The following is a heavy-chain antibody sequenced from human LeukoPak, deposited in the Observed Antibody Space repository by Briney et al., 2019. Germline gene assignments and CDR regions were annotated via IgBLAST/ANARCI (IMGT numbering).Heavy chain of an antibody. J-gene: IGHJ2*01. CDR2: IYTSGST. Sequence: SETLSLTCTVSGGSISSYYWSWIRQPAGKGLEWIGRIYTSGSTNYNPSLKSRVTMSVDTSKNQFSLKLSSVTAADTAVYYCARGLYYYDSSGYYLDWYFDLWGRGTLVTVSS. CDR3: ARGLYYYDSSGYYLDWYFDL. CDR1: GGSISSYY. D-gene: IGHD3-22*01. V-gene: IGHV4-4*07.